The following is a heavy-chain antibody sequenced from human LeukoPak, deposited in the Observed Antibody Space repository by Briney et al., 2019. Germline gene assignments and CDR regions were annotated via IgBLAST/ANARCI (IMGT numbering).Heavy chain of an antibody. CDR1: GGSISNYY. CDR2: IHDSGST. Sequence: SETLSLTCTVSGGSISNYYGSWIRQSPEKGLEWIGYIHDSGSTNYNPSLKSRVTISVDTSKNQFSLKLSSVTAADTAVYYCARLDAAAGRYLQFFYWGQGTLVTVSS. J-gene: IGHJ4*02. D-gene: IGHD5-24*01. CDR3: ARLDAAAGRYLQFFY. V-gene: IGHV4-59*08.